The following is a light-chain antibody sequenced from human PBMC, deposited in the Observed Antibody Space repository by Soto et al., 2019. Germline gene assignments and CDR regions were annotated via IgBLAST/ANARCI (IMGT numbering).Light chain of an antibody. Sequence: QPVLTQPPAVSAAPGQTVTISCSGSSSNIGNNYVSWYQQLPGTAPKLLIYDNNKRPSGIPDRFSGSKSGTSATLGITGLQTGDEADYYCGTWDSSLSARVFGGGTKVTVL. V-gene: IGLV1-51*01. CDR3: GTWDSSLSARV. CDR2: DNN. CDR1: SSNIGNNY. J-gene: IGLJ3*02.